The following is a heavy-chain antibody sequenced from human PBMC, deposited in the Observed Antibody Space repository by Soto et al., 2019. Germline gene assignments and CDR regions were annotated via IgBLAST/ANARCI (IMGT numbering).Heavy chain of an antibody. V-gene: IGHV1-3*01. CDR2: INAGNGNT. Sequence: ASVKVSCKASGYTFTNYAMHWVRQAPGKRPEWMGWINAGNGNTKYSQKFQGRVTITRDTSASTAYMAVSSLRSEDTAVYYCARGPLRNWLDPWGQGTLVTVPQ. CDR1: GYTFTNYA. J-gene: IGHJ5*02. CDR3: ARGPLRNWLDP.